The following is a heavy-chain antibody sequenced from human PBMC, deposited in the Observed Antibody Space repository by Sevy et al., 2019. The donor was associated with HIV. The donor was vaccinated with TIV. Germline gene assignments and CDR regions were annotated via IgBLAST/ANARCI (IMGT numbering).Heavy chain of an antibody. V-gene: IGHV3-30-3*01. CDR1: GFTFGSYV. Sequence: GGSLRLSCAASGFTFGSYVLHWVRQAPGKGLEWVALISQTYDGSKKYYADSVKGRFIISRDNSKNTLYVQIDSLKLEDTAVYYCVRDNSGYFFFDHWGQGTLVTVSS. D-gene: IGHD5-12*01. CDR2: ISQTYDGSKK. J-gene: IGHJ4*02. CDR3: VRDNSGYFFFDH.